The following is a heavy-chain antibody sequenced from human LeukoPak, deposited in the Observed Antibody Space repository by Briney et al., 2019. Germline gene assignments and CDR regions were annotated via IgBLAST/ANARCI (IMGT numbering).Heavy chain of an antibody. Sequence: PSDTLSLTCTVSGFPISSVYYWGWIRQPPGKVLEGIGSIYHCGSTYYNPSLKSRVTISVDTSKIQFSLKLSSVTAAVPAVYYRARGSLRITMIVAVLDWFDPRGQGTLVPVSS. CDR2: IYHCGST. CDR3: ARGSLRITMIVAVLDWFDP. CDR1: GFPISSVYY. V-gene: IGHV4-38-2*02. D-gene: IGHD3-22*01. J-gene: IGHJ5*02.